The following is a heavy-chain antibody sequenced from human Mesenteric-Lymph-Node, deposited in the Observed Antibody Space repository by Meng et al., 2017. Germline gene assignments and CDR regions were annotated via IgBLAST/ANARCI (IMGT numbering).Heavy chain of an antibody. Sequence: GGSLRLPCAASGFTFSSYAMSWVRQAPGKGLEGVSAISGSGGSTYYADPVKGRFTISRDNSKNTLYLQMNSLRAEDTAVYYCAKHPEYSSGWYTAYYFDYWGQGTLVTVSS. CDR3: AKHPEYSSGWYTAYYFDY. CDR1: GFTFSSYA. V-gene: IGHV3-23*01. CDR2: ISGSGGST. J-gene: IGHJ4*01. D-gene: IGHD6-19*01.